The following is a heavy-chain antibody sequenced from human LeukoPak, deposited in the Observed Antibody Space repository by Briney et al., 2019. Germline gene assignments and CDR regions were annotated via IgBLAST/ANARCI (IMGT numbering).Heavy chain of an antibody. J-gene: IGHJ4*02. D-gene: IGHD3-22*01. CDR2: IYHSGST. V-gene: IGHV4-38-2*02. Sequence: SGTLSLTCTVSGYSISSGYYWGWIPQPPGKGLEWIGIIYHSGSTYYNPSLKSRVTISVDTSKNQFSLKLSSVTAADTAVYYCARAVYDSSGYPSVDYWGQGALVTVSP. CDR1: GYSISSGYY. CDR3: ARAVYDSSGYPSVDY.